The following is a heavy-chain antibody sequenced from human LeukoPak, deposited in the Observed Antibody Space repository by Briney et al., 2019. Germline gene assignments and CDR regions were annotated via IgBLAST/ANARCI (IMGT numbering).Heavy chain of an antibody. D-gene: IGHD5-18*01. V-gene: IGHV4-59*01. Sequence: PSETVSLTCTVSGGSISSYYWSWIRQPPGKGLEWIGYIYYSGSTNYNPSLKSRVTISVDTSKNQFSLKLSSVTAADTAVYYCARDRYSYGYWGQGTLVTVSS. CDR2: IYYSGST. CDR1: GGSISSYY. J-gene: IGHJ4*02. CDR3: ARDRYSYGY.